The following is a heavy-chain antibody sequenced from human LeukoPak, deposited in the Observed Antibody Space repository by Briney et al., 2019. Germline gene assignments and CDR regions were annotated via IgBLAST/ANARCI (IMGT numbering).Heavy chain of an antibody. CDR2: IYHSGST. J-gene: IGHJ4*02. V-gene: IGHV4-59*12. CDR1: GGSISSYY. D-gene: IGHD3-22*01. Sequence: EASETLSLTCTVSGGSISSYYWSWIRQPPGKGLEWIGYIYHSGSTYYNPSLKSRVTISVDRSKNQFSLKLSSVTAADTAVYYCARAAINYYDSSGLDYWGQGTLVTVSS. CDR3: ARAAINYYDSSGLDY.